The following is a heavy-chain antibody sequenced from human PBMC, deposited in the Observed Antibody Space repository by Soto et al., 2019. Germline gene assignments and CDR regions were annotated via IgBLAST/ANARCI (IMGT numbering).Heavy chain of an antibody. D-gene: IGHD3-22*01. J-gene: IGHJ3*02. Sequence: ASVKVSCKASGYTFTSYDINWVRQATGQGLEWMGWMNPNSGNTGYAQKFQGRVTMTRNTSISTAYMELSSLRAEDTAVYYCAKYDSSGYRFFRAFDIWGQGTMVTVSS. CDR3: AKYDSSGYRFFRAFDI. CDR2: MNPNSGNT. V-gene: IGHV1-8*01. CDR1: GYTFTSYD.